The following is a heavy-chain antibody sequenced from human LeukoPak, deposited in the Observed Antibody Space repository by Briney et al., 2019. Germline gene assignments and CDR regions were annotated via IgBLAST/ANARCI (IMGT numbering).Heavy chain of an antibody. Sequence: QTGGSLRLSCAASGFTFSSYAMHWVRQAPGKGLEGVAVISYDGSNKYYADSVKGRFTISRDNSKNTLYLQMNSLRAEDTAVYYCARDYTYSGSYPPDYWGQGTLVTVSS. CDR2: ISYDGSNK. CDR3: ARDYTYSGSYPPDY. V-gene: IGHV3-30-3*01. D-gene: IGHD1-26*01. CDR1: GFTFSSYA. J-gene: IGHJ4*02.